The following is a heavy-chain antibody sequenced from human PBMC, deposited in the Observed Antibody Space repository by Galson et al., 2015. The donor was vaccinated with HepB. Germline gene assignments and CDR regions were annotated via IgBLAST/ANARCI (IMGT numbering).Heavy chain of an antibody. Sequence: SLRLSCAASGFTFSSYSMNWVRQAPGKGLEWVPYISSSSSAIYYADSVKGRFTISRDNAKNSLYLQMNSLRAEDTAVYYCARDRIAVAGKRDYYGMDVWGQGTTVTVSS. CDR3: ARDRIAVAGKRDYYGMDV. D-gene: IGHD6-19*01. J-gene: IGHJ6*02. CDR2: ISSSSSAI. V-gene: IGHV3-48*04. CDR1: GFTFSSYS.